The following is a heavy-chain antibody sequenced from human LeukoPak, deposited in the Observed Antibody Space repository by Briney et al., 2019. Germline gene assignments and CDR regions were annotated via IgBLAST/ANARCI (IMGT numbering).Heavy chain of an antibody. Sequence: GESLKISCKGSGYSFTSYWIGWVRQMPGKGLGWMGIIYPGDSDTRYSPSFQGQVTISADKSISTAYLQWSSLKASDTAMHYCARQGQQLVHFNWFDPWGQGTLVTVSS. CDR1: GYSFTSYW. D-gene: IGHD6-13*01. V-gene: IGHV5-51*01. CDR3: ARQGQQLVHFNWFDP. CDR2: IYPGDSDT. J-gene: IGHJ5*02.